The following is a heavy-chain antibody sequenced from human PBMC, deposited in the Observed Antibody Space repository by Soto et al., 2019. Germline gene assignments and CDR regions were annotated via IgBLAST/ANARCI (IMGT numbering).Heavy chain of an antibody. CDR3: AHRHLAMAGCLGALDV. J-gene: IGHJ3*01. V-gene: IGHV2-5*02. CDR2: IYWDDDR. CDR1: GFSLNTRGVG. D-gene: IGHD6-19*01. Sequence: QITLKESGPTLVKPTQTLTLTCTFSGFSLNTRGVGVGWIRQPPGKALEWLALIYWDDDRRYSPSLRSRLTLTKDTSKNQVVLTMANMDPVDTATYYCAHRHLAMAGCLGALDVWGQGTMVTVSS.